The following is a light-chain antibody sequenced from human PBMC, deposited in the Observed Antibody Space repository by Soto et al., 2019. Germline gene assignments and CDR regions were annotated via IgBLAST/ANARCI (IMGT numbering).Light chain of an antibody. CDR2: GAS. J-gene: IGKJ1*01. Sequence: EIVLTQSPGTLSLSPGERATLSCRASQSVSSSYLAWYQQKPGQAPRLLIYGASSRATGIPDRFSGSGSGTDFNLTISRLEPEDFAVYYCQQYGSSPTTFGQGIKVDIK. V-gene: IGKV3-20*01. CDR1: QSVSSSY. CDR3: QQYGSSPTT.